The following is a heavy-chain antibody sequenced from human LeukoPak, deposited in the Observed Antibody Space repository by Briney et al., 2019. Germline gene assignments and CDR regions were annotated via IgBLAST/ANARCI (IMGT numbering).Heavy chain of an antibody. CDR1: GGSISSSSYY. Sequence: SETLSLTCTVSGGSISSSSYYWGWIRQPPGKGLEWIGSIYYSGSTYYNPSLKSRVTISVDTSKNQFSLKLSSVTAADTAVYYCARLLASIAVVVVAAREVDYWGQGTLVTVSS. V-gene: IGHV4-39*01. CDR3: ARLLASIAVVVVAAREVDY. CDR2: IYYSGST. J-gene: IGHJ4*02. D-gene: IGHD2-15*01.